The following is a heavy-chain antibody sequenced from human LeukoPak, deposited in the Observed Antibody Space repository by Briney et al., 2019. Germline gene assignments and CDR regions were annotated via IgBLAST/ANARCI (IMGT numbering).Heavy chain of an antibody. CDR2: IYYTGSN. Sequence: SETLSLTCSVSGGSISSYYWSWIRQPPGKGLEWIGYIYYTGSNNYNPSLKSRVTISLDTSKNQFSLKLNSVTAADTAVYYCARELCSTTTCYFDYWGQGTLVTVSS. V-gene: IGHV4-59*01. D-gene: IGHD2-2*01. CDR3: ARELCSTTTCYFDY. CDR1: GGSISSYY. J-gene: IGHJ4*02.